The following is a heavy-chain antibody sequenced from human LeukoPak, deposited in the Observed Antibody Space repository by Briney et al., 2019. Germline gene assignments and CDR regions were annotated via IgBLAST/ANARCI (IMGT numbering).Heavy chain of an antibody. CDR2: IYGGGST. J-gene: IGHJ4*02. CDR3: ATSSSWYSGLDY. Sequence: SCKASGYTFTSYYMSWVRQAPGKGLEWVSVIYGGGSTYYADSVKGRFTMSRDNSKNTLYLQMNSLRAEDTAVYYCATSSSWYSGLDYWGQGTLVTVSS. CDR1: GYTFTSYY. V-gene: IGHV3-53*01. D-gene: IGHD6-13*01.